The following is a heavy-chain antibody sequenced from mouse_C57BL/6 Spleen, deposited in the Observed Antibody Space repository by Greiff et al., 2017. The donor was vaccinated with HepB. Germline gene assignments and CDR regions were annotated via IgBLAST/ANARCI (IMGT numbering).Heavy chain of an antibody. J-gene: IGHJ2*01. D-gene: IGHD2-5*01. V-gene: IGHV1-42*01. Sequence: EVQLQQSGPELVKPGASVKISCKASGYSLTGYYMNWVKQSPEKSLEWIGEINPSTGGTTYNQKFKAKATLTVDKSSSTAYMQLKSLTSEDSAVYYCARGSYYSNYPYYFDYWGQGTTLTVSS. CDR3: ARGSYYSNYPYYFDY. CDR2: INPSTGGT. CDR1: GYSLTGYY.